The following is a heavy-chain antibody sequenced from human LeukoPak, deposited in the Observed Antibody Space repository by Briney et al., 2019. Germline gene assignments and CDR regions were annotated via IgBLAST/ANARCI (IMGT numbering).Heavy chain of an antibody. Sequence: GGSLRLSCAASGFTVSSNYMSWVRQAPGKGLEWVSVIYSGGSTYYADSVKGRFTISRDNSKNTLYLQMNSLRAEDTAVYYCAKDLTYYDFWSGPDYWGQGTLVTVSS. V-gene: IGHV3-53*05. D-gene: IGHD3-3*01. J-gene: IGHJ4*02. CDR2: IYSGGST. CDR1: GFTVSSNY. CDR3: AKDLTYYDFWSGPDY.